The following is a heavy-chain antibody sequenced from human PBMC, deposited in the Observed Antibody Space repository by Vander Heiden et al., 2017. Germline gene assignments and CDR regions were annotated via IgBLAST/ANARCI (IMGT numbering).Heavy chain of an antibody. CDR3: ARSRNSRGYNYGSLD. J-gene: IGHJ4*02. CDR1: GGTFSSYF. D-gene: IGHD5-18*01. Sequence: QVQLVQSGAEVKKPGSSVKLSCQPSGGTFSSYFIHWVRQAPGQGLEWMGGIIPNFGAPTYAKTFQGRVTITADESTTTAYMEVRSLKSEDTATYYCARSRNSRGYNYGSLDWGQGTLVTVSS. V-gene: IGHV1-69*01. CDR2: IIPNFGAP.